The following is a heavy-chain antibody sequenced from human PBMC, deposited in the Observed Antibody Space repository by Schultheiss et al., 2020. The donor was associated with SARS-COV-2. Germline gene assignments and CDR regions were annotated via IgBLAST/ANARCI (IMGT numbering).Heavy chain of an antibody. CDR2: IYYSGST. D-gene: IGHD3-3*01. CDR1: GVSVSSDIYY. V-gene: IGHV4-61*01. Sequence: SETLSLTCTVSGVSVSSDIYYWSWVRQPPGKGLEWIGYIYYSGSTNYNPSLKSRVTIFVDTSKNELSLKLTSVTAADTAVYYCARQTRWSGYPSDWGQGTLVTVSS. J-gene: IGHJ4*02. CDR3: ARQTRWSGYPSD.